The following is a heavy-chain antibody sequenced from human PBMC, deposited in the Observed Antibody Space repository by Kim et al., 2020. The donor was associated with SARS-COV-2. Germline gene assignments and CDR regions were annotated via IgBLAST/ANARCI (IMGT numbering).Heavy chain of an antibody. J-gene: IGHJ4*02. V-gene: IGHV4-39*01. D-gene: IGHD1-1*01. CDR1: GGSIGPTSFY. Sequence: SETLSLTCAVSGGSIGPTSFYWGWIRQSPGKGLEWIGSIYYSGTSRYNPSLRSRVIMSVDVSKNQFSLSLGSVTAADTAVYYCARHLIETVGGTTLNYFDSWGQGTLVIASP. CDR3: ARHLIETVGGTTLNYFDS. CDR2: IYYSGTS.